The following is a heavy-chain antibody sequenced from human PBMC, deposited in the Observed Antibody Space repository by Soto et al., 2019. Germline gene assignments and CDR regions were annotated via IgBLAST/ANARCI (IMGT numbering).Heavy chain of an antibody. V-gene: IGHV3-30*18. CDR2: ISYDGSNK. J-gene: IGHJ4*02. CDR3: AKDGPYSSSSAPDY. CDR1: GFTFSSSG. D-gene: IGHD6-6*01. Sequence: QVQLVESGGVVVQPGRSLRLSCAASGFTFSSSGMHCVRQAPGKGLEWVAVISYDGSNKYYADSVKGRFTSSRDNSKNTLYLQMNSLRAEDTAVYYCAKDGPYSSSSAPDYWGQGTLVTVSS.